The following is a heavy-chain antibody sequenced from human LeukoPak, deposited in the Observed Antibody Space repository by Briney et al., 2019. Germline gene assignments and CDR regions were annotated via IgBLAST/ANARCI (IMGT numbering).Heavy chain of an antibody. V-gene: IGHV4-34*01. CDR2: INHSGST. CDR3: ARGGGRWLQLKRSYFDY. J-gene: IGHJ4*02. CDR1: GGSFSGYY. D-gene: IGHD5-24*01. Sequence: SETLSLTCAVYGGSFSGYYWSWIRQPPGKGLEWIGGINHSGSTNYNPSLKSRVTISVDTSKNQFSLKLSSVTAADPAVYYCARGGGRWLQLKRSYFDYWGQGTLVTVSS.